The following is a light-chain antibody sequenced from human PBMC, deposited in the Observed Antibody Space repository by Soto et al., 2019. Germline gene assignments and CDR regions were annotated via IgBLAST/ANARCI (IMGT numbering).Light chain of an antibody. V-gene: IGLV2-14*01. Sequence: QSVLTQPASVSGSPVQSSSITCTGTSSDVGAYNYVSWFQQHPGKAPKLMIYDVTNRPSGVSNRFSGSKSGNTASLTISGLQAEDEADYYCCSYTSSSTYVFGTGTQLTVL. CDR3: CSYTSSSTYV. CDR1: SSDVGAYNY. J-gene: IGLJ1*01. CDR2: DVT.